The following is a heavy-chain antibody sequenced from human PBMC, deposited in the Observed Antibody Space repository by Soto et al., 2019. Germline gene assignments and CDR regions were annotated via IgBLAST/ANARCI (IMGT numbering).Heavy chain of an antibody. CDR1: GGTFSSYA. CDR3: ARDPIKDIVVVPAAIAGGDYYGMDV. J-gene: IGHJ6*02. Sequence: QVQLVQSGAEVKKPGSSVKVSCKASGGTFSSYAISWVRQAPGQGLEWMGGIIPIFGTANYAQKFQGRVTITADESTRPAYMELSSLRPEDTAVYYCARDPIKDIVVVPAAIAGGDYYGMDVWGQGTTVTVSS. D-gene: IGHD2-2*01. V-gene: IGHV1-69*01. CDR2: IIPIFGTA.